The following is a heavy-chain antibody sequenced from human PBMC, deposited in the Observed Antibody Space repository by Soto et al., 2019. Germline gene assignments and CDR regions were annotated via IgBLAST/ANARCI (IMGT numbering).Heavy chain of an antibody. V-gene: IGHV4-61*01. CDR1: GGSVSSGSYY. CDR2: IYYSGST. J-gene: IGHJ5*02. CDR3: ARVDAGSANWFDP. D-gene: IGHD3-10*01. Sequence: LSLTCTVSGGSVSSGSYYWSWIRQPPGKGLEWIGYIYYSGSTNYNPSLKSRVTISVDTSKNQFSLKLSSVTAADTAVYYCARVDAGSANWFDPWGQGTLVTVSS.